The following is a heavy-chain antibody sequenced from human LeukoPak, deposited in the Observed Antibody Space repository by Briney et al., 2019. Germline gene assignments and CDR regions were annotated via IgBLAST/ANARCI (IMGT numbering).Heavy chain of an antibody. V-gene: IGHV3-9*01. CDR3: AKHLPKFVYGGCYFDY. CDR2: ISWNSGSI. Sequence: GRSLRLSCAASGFTFDDYAMHWVRQAPGEGLEWVSGISWNSGSIGYADSVKGRFTISRDNAKNSLYLQMNSLRAEDTALYYCAKHLPKFVYGGCYFDYWGQGTLVTVSS. CDR1: GFTFDDYA. J-gene: IGHJ4*02. D-gene: IGHD4-17*01.